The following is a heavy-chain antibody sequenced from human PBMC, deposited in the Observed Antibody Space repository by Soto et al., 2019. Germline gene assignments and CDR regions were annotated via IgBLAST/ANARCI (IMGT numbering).Heavy chain of an antibody. V-gene: IGHV1-8*01. D-gene: IGHD3-10*01. J-gene: IGHJ6*02. CDR3: ARVRGFYYYYGMDV. CDR2: MNPNSGNT. Sequence: QVQLVQSGAEVKKPGASVKVSCKASGYTFTSYDINWVRQATGQGLEWMGWMNPNSGNTGYAQKFQGRVTMTRNTSISTAYMELSSLRSADTAVYYCARVRGFYYYYGMDVWGQGTTVTVSS. CDR1: GYTFTSYD.